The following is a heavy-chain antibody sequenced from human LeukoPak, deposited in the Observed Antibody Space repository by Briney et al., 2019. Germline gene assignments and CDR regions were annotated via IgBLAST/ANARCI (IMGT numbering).Heavy chain of an antibody. CDR1: GSTFSSYG. J-gene: IGHJ5*02. CDR2: ISYDGSNK. D-gene: IGHD6-19*01. Sequence: GGSLRLSCAASGSTFSSYGMHWVRQAPGKGLEWVAVISYDGSNKYYADSVKGRFTISRDNSKNTLYLQMNSLRAEDTAVYYCAKHRGQWLPRGWFDPWGQGTLVTVSS. V-gene: IGHV3-30*18. CDR3: AKHRGQWLPRGWFDP.